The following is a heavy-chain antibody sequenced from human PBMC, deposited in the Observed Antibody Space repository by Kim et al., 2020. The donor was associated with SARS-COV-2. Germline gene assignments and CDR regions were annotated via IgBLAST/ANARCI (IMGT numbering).Heavy chain of an antibody. V-gene: IGHV4-59*01. CDR2: IYYSGST. CDR3: ARGSVIAAQTPFSYYYYM. CDR1: GGSISSDY. D-gene: IGHD6-6*01. J-gene: IGHJ6*03. Sequence: SESLSLTCTVSGGSISSDYWSWIRQPPGKGLEWIGYIYYSGSTNYNPSLKSRVTISVDTSKNQFSLKLSSVTAADTAVYYCARGSVIAAQTPFSYYYYM.